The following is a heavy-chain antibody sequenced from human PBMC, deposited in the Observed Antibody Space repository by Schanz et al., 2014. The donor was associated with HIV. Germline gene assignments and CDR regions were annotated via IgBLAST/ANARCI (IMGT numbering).Heavy chain of an antibody. J-gene: IGHJ6*02. V-gene: IGHV3-33*01. CDR3: ARGSWYSSGWYDDYYYYEVDV. CDR1: GFMFSSYG. CDR2: IWYDGSQK. Sequence: QVQLVESGGGVVQPGRSLRLSCAASGFMFSSYGMHWVRQAPGKGLEWVAVIWYDGSQKYYADSVKGRFTVSRDNANNSLYLQLNSLSAEDTAVYYCARGSWYSSGWYDDYYYYEVDVWGQGTTVTVSS. D-gene: IGHD6-19*01.